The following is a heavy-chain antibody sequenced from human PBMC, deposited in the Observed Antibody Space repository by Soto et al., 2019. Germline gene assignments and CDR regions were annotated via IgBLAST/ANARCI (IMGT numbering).Heavy chain of an antibody. V-gene: IGHV3-74*01. CDR2: IKGDVSST. D-gene: IGHD3-10*01. J-gene: IGHJ6*03. CDR3: ARGAGGYYYMDV. Sequence: GGSLRLSCAASGFTFSNYWMHWVRQVPGKGPVWVSRIKGDVSSTNYADSVKGRFTISRDNAKSTLYLKMNSLRAEDTAVYYCARGAGGYYYMDVWGKGTTVTVSS. CDR1: GFTFSNYW.